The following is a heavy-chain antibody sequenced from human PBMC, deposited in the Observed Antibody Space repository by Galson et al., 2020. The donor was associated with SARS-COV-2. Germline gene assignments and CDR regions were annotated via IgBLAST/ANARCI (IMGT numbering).Heavy chain of an antibody. CDR2: LDTSSTYI. Sequence: GGSLRLSCAASGFAFSSYTMNWVRQAPGKGLELVASLDTSSTYIYYADSLKGRFTISRDNAENSLYLQMNSLRAEDTAVYYCARSPPASTSGTSIYFDYWGQGTQVTVSS. D-gene: IGHD3-10*01. CDR3: ARSPPASTSGTSIYFDY. V-gene: IGHV3-21*01. J-gene: IGHJ4*02. CDR1: GFAFSSYT.